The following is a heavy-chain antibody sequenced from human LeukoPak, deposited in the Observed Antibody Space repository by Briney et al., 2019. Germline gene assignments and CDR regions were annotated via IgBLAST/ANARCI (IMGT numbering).Heavy chain of an antibody. J-gene: IGHJ4*02. Sequence: SETLSLTCTVSGGSISSSSYCWGWIRQPPGKGLEWIGTIYYSGSTYYNPSLKSRVTISVDTSKNQFSLKLSSVTAADTAVYYCARQGSGNYLPPVNYWGQGTLVTVSS. CDR3: ARQGSGNYLPPVNY. CDR2: IYYSGST. V-gene: IGHV4-39*01. CDR1: GGSISSSSYC. D-gene: IGHD1-26*01.